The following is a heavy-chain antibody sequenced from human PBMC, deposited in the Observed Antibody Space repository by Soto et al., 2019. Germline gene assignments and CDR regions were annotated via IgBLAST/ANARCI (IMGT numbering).Heavy chain of an antibody. CDR2: INSDGSST. J-gene: IGHJ2*01. V-gene: IGHV3-74*01. Sequence: EVQLVESGGGLVQPGGSLRLSCAASGFTFSSYWMHWVRQAPGKGLVWVSRINSDGSSTRYADSVKGRFTISRNNAKNTLYMQMNSLRAEDTAVYYCARGAARSYWYFDLWGRGTLVTVSS. CDR3: ARGAARSYWYFDL. D-gene: IGHD6-6*01. CDR1: GFTFSSYW.